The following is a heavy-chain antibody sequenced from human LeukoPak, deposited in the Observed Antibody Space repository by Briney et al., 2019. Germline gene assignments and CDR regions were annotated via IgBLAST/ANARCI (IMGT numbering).Heavy chain of an antibody. Sequence: SETLSLTCAVYGGSFSGYYWSWIRRPPGKGLEWIWEINHSGSTNYNPSLKSRVTISVDTSKNQFSLKLRSVTAADTAVYYCARVPASYFDYWGQGTLVTVSS. CDR2: INHSGST. V-gene: IGHV4-34*01. CDR3: ARVPASYFDY. J-gene: IGHJ4*02. CDR1: GGSFSGYY.